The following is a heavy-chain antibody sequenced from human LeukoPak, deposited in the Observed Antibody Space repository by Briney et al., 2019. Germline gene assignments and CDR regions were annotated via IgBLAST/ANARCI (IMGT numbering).Heavy chain of an antibody. CDR1: GFTFSSYE. Sequence: GGSLRFSCAASGFTFSSYEMNWVRQAPGKGLEWVSYISSSGSTIYYADSVKGRFTISRDNAKNSLYLQMNSLRAEDTAVYYCARDVVGATNDDYYYYGMDVWGQGTTVTVSS. D-gene: IGHD1-26*01. J-gene: IGHJ6*02. CDR3: ARDVVGATNDDYYYYGMDV. V-gene: IGHV3-48*03. CDR2: ISSSGSTI.